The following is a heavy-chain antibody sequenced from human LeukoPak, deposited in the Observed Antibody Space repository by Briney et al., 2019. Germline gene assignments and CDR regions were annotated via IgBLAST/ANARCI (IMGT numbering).Heavy chain of an antibody. CDR3: ARRRGSGSYSFYYYYGMDV. CDR1: GGSISSSSYY. J-gene: IGHJ6*02. Sequence: SETLSLTCTVSGGSISSSSYYWGWIRQPPGKGLEWIGSIYYSGSTYYNPSLKSRVTISVDTSKNQFSLKLSSVTAADTAVYYCARRRGSGSYSFYYYYGMDVWGQGTTVTVSS. D-gene: IGHD1-26*01. V-gene: IGHV4-39*01. CDR2: IYYSGST.